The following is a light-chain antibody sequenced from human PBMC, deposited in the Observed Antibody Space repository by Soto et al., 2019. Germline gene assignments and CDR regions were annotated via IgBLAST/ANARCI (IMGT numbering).Light chain of an antibody. CDR1: SSNIGAGYD. CDR2: GNS. J-gene: IGLJ1*01. CDR3: QSYDSSLSEYV. V-gene: IGLV1-40*01. Sequence: QSVLTQPPSVSGAPGQRVTISCTGSSSNIGAGYDVHWYQQLPGTAPKLLIYGNSNRPSGVPDRFSGSKSGTSASLAITGLQAEDEVDYYCQSYDSSLSEYVFGTGSKLTVL.